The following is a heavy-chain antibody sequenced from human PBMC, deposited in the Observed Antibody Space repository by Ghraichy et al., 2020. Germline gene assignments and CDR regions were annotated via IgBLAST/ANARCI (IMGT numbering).Heavy chain of an antibody. J-gene: IGHJ3*02. CDR2: IYSGGSA. CDR1: GFTVSSNY. Sequence: GGSLRLSCAASGFTVSSNYMSWVRQAPGKGLEWVSVIYSGGSAYYADSVKGRFTISRDNSKNTLYLQMNSLRAEDTAVYYCARILMATKGGAFDIWGQGTMVTVSS. V-gene: IGHV3-66*01. D-gene: IGHD2-8*01. CDR3: ARILMATKGGAFDI.